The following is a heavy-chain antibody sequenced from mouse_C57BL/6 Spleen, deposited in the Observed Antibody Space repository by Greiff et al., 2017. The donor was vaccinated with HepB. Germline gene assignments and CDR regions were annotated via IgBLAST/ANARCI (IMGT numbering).Heavy chain of an antibody. CDR1: GYTFTDYN. CDR2: INPNNGGT. V-gene: IGHV1-22*01. J-gene: IGHJ1*03. CDR3: AREALLLRWYFDV. Sequence: EVQLQESGPELVKPGASVKMSCKASGYTFTDYNMHWVKQSHGKSLEWIGYINPNNGGTSYNQKFKGKATLTVNKSSSTAYMELRSLTSEDSAVYYCAREALLLRWYFDVWGTGTTVTVSS. D-gene: IGHD1-1*01.